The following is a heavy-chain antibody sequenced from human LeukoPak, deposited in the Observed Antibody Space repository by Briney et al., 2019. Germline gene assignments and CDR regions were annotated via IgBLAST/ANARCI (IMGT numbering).Heavy chain of an antibody. D-gene: IGHD2-15*01. V-gene: IGHV1-18*01. CDR3: ARDGGFVPTAYFDY. CDR2: ISAYNGNT. CDR1: GYTFTSYG. J-gene: IGHJ4*02. Sequence: GASVKVSCKTSGYTFTSYGISWVRQAPGQGLEWMGWISAYNGNTNYAQKLQGRVTMTTDTSTSTAYMELRSLRSDDTAVYYCARDGGFVPTAYFDYWGQGTLVTVSS.